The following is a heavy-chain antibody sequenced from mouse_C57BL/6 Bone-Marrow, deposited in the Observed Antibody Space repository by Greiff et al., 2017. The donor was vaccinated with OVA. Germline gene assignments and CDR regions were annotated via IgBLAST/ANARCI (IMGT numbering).Heavy chain of an antibody. CDR3: ARGWFYRGAMDY. CDR2: FHPYNDDT. Sequence: VKLMESGAELVKPGASVKMSCKASGYTFTTYPLEWMKQNHGKSLEWIGNFHPYNDDTKYNEKFKGKATLTVEKSSSTVYLELSRLTSDDSAVYYCARGWFYRGAMDYWGQGTSVTVSS. V-gene: IGHV1-47*01. J-gene: IGHJ4*01. D-gene: IGHD2-3*01. CDR1: GYTFTTYP.